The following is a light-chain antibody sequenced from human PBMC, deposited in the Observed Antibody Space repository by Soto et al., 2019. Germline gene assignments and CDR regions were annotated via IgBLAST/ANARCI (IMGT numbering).Light chain of an antibody. Sequence: DIQMTQSPSTLSASVGDRVTITCRASQSISTWLAWYQQKPGKAPKILIYKASILESGVPSRFSGGGSGTDFTLTICSLQPDDFAIYYCQQYDTYTTFGQGTKVEMK. CDR2: KAS. J-gene: IGKJ1*01. V-gene: IGKV1-5*03. CDR1: QSISTW. CDR3: QQYDTYTT.